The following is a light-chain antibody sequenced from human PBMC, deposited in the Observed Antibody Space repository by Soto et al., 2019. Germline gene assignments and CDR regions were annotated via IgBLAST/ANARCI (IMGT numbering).Light chain of an antibody. J-gene: IGLJ2*01. CDR3: SSSTSGTTRVV. CDR1: SSDVGGYNY. CDR2: DVT. V-gene: IGLV2-14*03. Sequence: QSALTQPASVSGSPGQSITISCTGTSSDVGGYNYVSWYQQHPGEAPKLMIYDVTNRPSGVSNRVSGSKSGNTASLTISGLQAEDEADYYCSSSTSGTTRVVFGGGTKLTVL.